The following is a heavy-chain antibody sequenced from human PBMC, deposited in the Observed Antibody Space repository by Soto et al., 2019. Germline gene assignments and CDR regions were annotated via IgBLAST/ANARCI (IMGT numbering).Heavy chain of an antibody. CDR1: GYNFTSYG. D-gene: IGHD6-19*01. CDR3: ARDLYYSSGRYFDHDAFDI. Sequence: QVQLVQSGADVKKPGASVKVSCKASGYNFTSYGISWVRQAPGQGLEWMGWISHHNYRTKYARRFQDRVTMTTETPTSTVYMELGSLRSDDTAVYYCARDLYYSSGRYFDHDAFDIWGQVTVVIVSS. CDR2: ISHHNYRT. J-gene: IGHJ3*02. V-gene: IGHV1-18*01.